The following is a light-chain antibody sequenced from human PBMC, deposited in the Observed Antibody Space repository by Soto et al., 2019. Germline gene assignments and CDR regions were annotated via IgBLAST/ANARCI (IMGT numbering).Light chain of an antibody. CDR3: QQYGSSPRT. J-gene: IGKJ1*01. CDR1: QSVTSSY. V-gene: IGKV3-20*01. Sequence: EIVLTQSPGTLSLSPGERATLSCRASQSVTSSYLAWYQHKPGQAPRLLIYGASTRATGIPDRFSGSGSGTDFTLTISRLEPEDFVVYYGQQYGSSPRTFGQGTKVEIK. CDR2: GAS.